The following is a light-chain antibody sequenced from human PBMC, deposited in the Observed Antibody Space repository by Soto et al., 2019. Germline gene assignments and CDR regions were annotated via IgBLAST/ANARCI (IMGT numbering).Light chain of an antibody. CDR2: AAS. Sequence: DIQMTQSPSSLSASVGDRVTITCRASQSISSYLNWYQQKPGKAPKLLIYAASSLQSGVPSTFSGSGSGTDFTLTISSLQPEDFATYYGQQSYSTPPTFGGGTKVEIK. CDR3: QQSYSTPPT. J-gene: IGKJ4*01. V-gene: IGKV1-39*01. CDR1: QSISSY.